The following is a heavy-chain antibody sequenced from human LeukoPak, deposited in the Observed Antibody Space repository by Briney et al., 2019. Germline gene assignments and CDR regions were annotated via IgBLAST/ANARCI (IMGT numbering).Heavy chain of an antibody. Sequence: GASVKVSCKASGYTFTGYYMHWVRQAPGQGLEWMGWINPNSGGTNYAQKFHGRVTMTRDTSISTAYMELSRLRSDDTAVYYCAASPVEMATQDYYMDVWGKGTTVTVSS. CDR2: INPNSGGT. J-gene: IGHJ6*03. CDR1: GYTFTGYY. V-gene: IGHV1-2*02. D-gene: IGHD5-24*01. CDR3: AASPVEMATQDYYMDV.